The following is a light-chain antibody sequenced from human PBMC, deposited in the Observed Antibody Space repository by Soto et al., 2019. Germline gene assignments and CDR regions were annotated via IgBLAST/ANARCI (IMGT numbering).Light chain of an antibody. CDR3: QHFKSFPIT. Sequence: EIVMTQSPASLSVSPGERATLSCRASLGISINLAWYQQRPGQAPRPLIYGASTRATGVPSRFSGSGSGTDFTLTISSLQPEDFATYYCQHFKSFPITFGQGTRLEIK. J-gene: IGKJ5*01. CDR1: LGISIN. CDR2: GAS. V-gene: IGKV3-15*01.